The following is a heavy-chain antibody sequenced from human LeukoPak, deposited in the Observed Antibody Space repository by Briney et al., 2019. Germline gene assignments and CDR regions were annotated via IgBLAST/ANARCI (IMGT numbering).Heavy chain of an antibody. J-gene: IGHJ6*02. CDR3: AVLVRSYYYGMDV. CDR1: GFTLTSYW. D-gene: IGHD2-15*01. V-gene: IGHV3-74*01. Sequence: GGSRRLSCAASGFTLTSYWMHWVRQAPGKGLVWVSRINSDGISTSYAHSVKGRFTISRDNAKNTLYLQMNSLRAEDTAVYYCAVLVRSYYYGMDVWGQGTTVSVSS. CDR2: INSDGIST.